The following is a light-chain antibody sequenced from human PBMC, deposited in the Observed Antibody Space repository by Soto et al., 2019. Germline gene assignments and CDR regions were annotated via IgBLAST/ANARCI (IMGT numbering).Light chain of an antibody. Sequence: SVLTQPASVSGSPGQSITISCTGTSSDVGGYNYVSWYQQHPGKAPKLMIYDVSGRPSGVSNRFSGSKSGNTASLTISGLQAEDEADYYCNSYTSSSTYVFGTGTKLTVL. CDR1: SSDVGGYNY. V-gene: IGLV2-14*03. J-gene: IGLJ1*01. CDR2: DVS. CDR3: NSYTSSSTYV.